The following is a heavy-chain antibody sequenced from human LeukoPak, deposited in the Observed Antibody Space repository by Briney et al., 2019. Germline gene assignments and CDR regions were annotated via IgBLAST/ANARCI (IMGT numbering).Heavy chain of an antibody. Sequence: PSETLSLTCTVSGGSISSYYWSWIRQPAGKRLEWIGRIYTSGSTNYNPSLKSRVTMSVDTSKNQFSLNLSSVAAADTAVYYCARDLRIGPFDIWGQGTMVTVSS. CDR3: ARDLRIGPFDI. J-gene: IGHJ3*02. D-gene: IGHD2-21*01. CDR1: GGSISSYY. V-gene: IGHV4-4*07. CDR2: IYTSGST.